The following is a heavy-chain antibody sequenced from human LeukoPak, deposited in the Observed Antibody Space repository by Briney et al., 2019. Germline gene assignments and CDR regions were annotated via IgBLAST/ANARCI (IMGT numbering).Heavy chain of an antibody. CDR3: ARRLNYYDSSGYLKPYFDY. D-gene: IGHD3-22*01. CDR1: GGSFSGYY. V-gene: IGHV4-34*01. CDR2: INHSGST. J-gene: IGHJ4*02. Sequence: SETLSLTCAVYGGSFSGYYWSWIRQPPGKGLEWIGEINHSGSTNYNPSLKSRVTISVDTSKNQFSLKLSSVTAADTAVYYCARRLNYYDSSGYLKPYFDYWGQGTWSPSPQ.